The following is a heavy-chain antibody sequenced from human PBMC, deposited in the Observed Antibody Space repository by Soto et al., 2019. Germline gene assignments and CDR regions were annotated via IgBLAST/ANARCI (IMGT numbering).Heavy chain of an antibody. V-gene: IGHV4-59*01. D-gene: IGHD4-17*01. CDR1: GGSISSYY. Sequence: SETLSLTCTVSGGSISSYYWSWIRQPPGKGLEWIGYIYYSGSTNYNPSLKSRVTISVDTSKNQFSLKLSSVTAADTAVYYCARGGLYGDFDYWGQGTLVTVSS. J-gene: IGHJ4*02. CDR3: ARGGLYGDFDY. CDR2: IYYSGST.